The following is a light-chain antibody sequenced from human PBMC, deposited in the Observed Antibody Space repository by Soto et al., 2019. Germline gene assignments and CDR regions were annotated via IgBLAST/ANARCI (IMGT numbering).Light chain of an antibody. Sequence: EIVLTQSPAPLSLSPGERATLSCRASQSVSSNLAWYQQKPGQAPRLLIYGASTRATGIPARFSGSGSGTEFTLTISSLQSEDFAVYYCQQYNNWPPITFGQGTRLEIK. V-gene: IGKV3-15*01. J-gene: IGKJ5*01. CDR2: GAS. CDR1: QSVSSN. CDR3: QQYNNWPPIT.